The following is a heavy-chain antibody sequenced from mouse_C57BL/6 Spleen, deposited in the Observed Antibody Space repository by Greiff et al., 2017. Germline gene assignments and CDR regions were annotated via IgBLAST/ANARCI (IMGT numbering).Heavy chain of an antibody. V-gene: IGHV5-9-1*02. CDR1: GFTFSSYA. CDR2: ISSGGDYI. J-gene: IGHJ4*01. CDR3: TRDHLYPFYYAMDY. D-gene: IGHD2-1*01. Sequence: EVQRVESGEGLVKPGGSLKLSCAASGFTFSSYAMSWVRQTPEKRLEWVAYISSGGDYIYYADTVKGRFTISRDNARNTLYLQMSSLKSEDTAMYYCTRDHLYPFYYAMDYWGQGTSVTVSS.